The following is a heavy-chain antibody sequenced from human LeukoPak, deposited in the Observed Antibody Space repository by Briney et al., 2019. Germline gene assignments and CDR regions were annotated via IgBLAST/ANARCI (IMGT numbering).Heavy chain of an antibody. CDR2: IIPIFGTA. CDR3: ARDVRYFDY. J-gene: IGHJ4*02. D-gene: IGHD3-9*01. V-gene: IGHV1-69*13. Sequence: ASVRVSCKASGYTFTSYYMHWVRQAPGQGLEWMGGIIPIFGTANYAQKFQGRVTITADESTSTAYMELSSLRSEDTAVYYCARDVRYFDYWGQGTLVTVSS. CDR1: GYTFTSYY.